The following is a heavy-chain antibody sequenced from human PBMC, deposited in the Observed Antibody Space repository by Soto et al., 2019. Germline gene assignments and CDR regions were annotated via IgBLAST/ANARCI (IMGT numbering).Heavy chain of an antibody. J-gene: IGHJ4*02. D-gene: IGHD6-19*01. V-gene: IGHV3-23*01. CDR2: IGASGGNT. Sequence: PGGSLRLSCAASGFTFSSYAMSWVRQAPGKGLEWVPAIGASGGNTYYADSVKGRFTVSRDNSKNTLYLQMNSLRAEDTAVYYCAKDHDSVWYAFEYWGQGTLVTVSS. CDR3: AKDHDSVWYAFEY. CDR1: GFTFSSYA.